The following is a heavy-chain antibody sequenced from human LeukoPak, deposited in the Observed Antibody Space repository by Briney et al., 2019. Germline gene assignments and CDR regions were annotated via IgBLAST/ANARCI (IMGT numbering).Heavy chain of an antibody. Sequence: PSETLSLTCTVSGGSFNSGTYYWSWIRQPPGQGLEWIGYISYSGSTNYNPSLKSRVTISVDTSKNQFSLKLSSVTAADTAVYYCARGGRWLQFNYWGQGTLVTVSS. CDR2: ISYSGST. D-gene: IGHD5-24*01. CDR3: ARGGRWLQFNY. CDR1: GGSFNSGTYY. J-gene: IGHJ4*02. V-gene: IGHV4-61*01.